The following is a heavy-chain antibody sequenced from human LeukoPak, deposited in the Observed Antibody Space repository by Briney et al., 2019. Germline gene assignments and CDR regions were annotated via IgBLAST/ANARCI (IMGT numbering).Heavy chain of an antibody. CDR2: ISSSSSTI. CDR3: AREWGV. J-gene: IGHJ6*04. D-gene: IGHD1-26*01. Sequence: GGSLRLSCAASRFTFSSYGMNWVRQAPGKGLEWLSHISSSSSTIKYADSVKGRFTISRDNAKNSVYLQMHSLTVEDTAVYYCAREWGVWGKGTTVTVSS. V-gene: IGHV3-48*01. CDR1: RFTFSSYG.